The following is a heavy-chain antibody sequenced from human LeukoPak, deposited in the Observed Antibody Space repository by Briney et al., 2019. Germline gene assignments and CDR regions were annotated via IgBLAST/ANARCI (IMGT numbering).Heavy chain of an antibody. J-gene: IGHJ6*02. V-gene: IGHV3-11*01. D-gene: IGHD5-18*01. Sequence: GGSLRLSCAASGFTFSDYYMSWIRQAPGKGLEWVSYISSSGSTIYYADSVKGRFTISRDNAKNSLYLQTNSLRAEHTAVYYCATPQARPTAYYYYGMDVWGQGTTVTVSS. CDR3: ATPQARPTAYYYYGMDV. CDR2: ISSSGSTI. CDR1: GFTFSDYY.